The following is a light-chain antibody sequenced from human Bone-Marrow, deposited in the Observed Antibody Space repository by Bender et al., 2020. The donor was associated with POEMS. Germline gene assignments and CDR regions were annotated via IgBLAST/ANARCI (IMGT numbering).Light chain of an antibody. CDR2: EGN. J-gene: IGLJ2*01. CDR3: SSYVASNYVV. CDR1: SSDVGGYNL. V-gene: IGLV2-14*02. Sequence: HSALTQPASVSGSPGQSITISCTGTSSDVGGYNLVSWYQQHPGKAPKLIIYEGNKRPSGVPDRFSGSKSGNTASLTVSGLQAEDEADYYCSSYVASNYVVFGGGTKLTVL.